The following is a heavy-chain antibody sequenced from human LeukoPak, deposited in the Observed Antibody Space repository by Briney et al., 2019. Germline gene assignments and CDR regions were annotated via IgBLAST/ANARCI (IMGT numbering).Heavy chain of an antibody. V-gene: IGHV3-9*01. CDR2: ISWNSGSI. J-gene: IGHJ5*02. Sequence: PGRSLRLSCAASGFSFDDYAMHWVRQAPGKGLEWVSGISWNSGSIGYADSVKGRFTISRDNAKNSLYLQMNSLRAEDTALYYCAKGSSLAVRGVIGLVAGWFDPWGQGTLVTVSS. CDR1: GFSFDDYA. CDR3: AKGSSLAVRGVIGLVAGWFDP. D-gene: IGHD3-10*01.